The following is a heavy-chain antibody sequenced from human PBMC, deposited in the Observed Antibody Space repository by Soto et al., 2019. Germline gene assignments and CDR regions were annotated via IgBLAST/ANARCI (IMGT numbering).Heavy chain of an antibody. V-gene: IGHV4-34*01. J-gene: IGHJ4*02. CDR3: ARGHYYDSSGYYLYYFDY. Sequence: SETLSLTCAVYGGSFSGYYWSWIRQPPGKGLEWIGEINHSGSTNYNPSLKSRVTISVDTSKNQFSLKLSSVTAADTAVYYCARGHYYDSSGYYLYYFDYWGQGTLVTVSS. CDR1: GGSFSGYY. CDR2: INHSGST. D-gene: IGHD3-22*01.